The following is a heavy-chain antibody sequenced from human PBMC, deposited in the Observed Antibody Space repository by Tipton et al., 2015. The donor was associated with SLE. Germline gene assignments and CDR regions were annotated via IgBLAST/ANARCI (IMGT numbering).Heavy chain of an antibody. CDR3: AKDQRIAVAAYYFDY. D-gene: IGHD6-19*01. J-gene: IGHJ4*02. CDR2: ISSSSSYI. Sequence: SLRLSCAASGFTFSSYSMNWVRQAPGKGLEWVSSISSSSSYIYYADSVKGRFTISRDNSKNTLYLQMNSLRAEDTAVYYCAKDQRIAVAAYYFDYWGQGKLLTVSS. CDR1: GFTFSSYS. V-gene: IGHV3-21*04.